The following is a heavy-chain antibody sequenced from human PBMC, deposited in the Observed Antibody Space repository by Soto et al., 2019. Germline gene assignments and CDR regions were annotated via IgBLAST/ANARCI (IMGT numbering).Heavy chain of an antibody. CDR2: ISSGSGVI. D-gene: IGHD3-16*01. CDR1: GFTFSSYS. V-gene: IGHV3-48*02. Sequence: EVQLVESGGGLVQPGGSLRLSCAASGFTFSSYSMNWVRQAPGKGLEWVSYISSGSGVIYYADSVKGRFTISRDNAKNSLYLQMSSVREEDTAVYYCARVLGGGGTIYFDYWGQGTLVTVSS. J-gene: IGHJ4*02. CDR3: ARVLGGGGTIYFDY.